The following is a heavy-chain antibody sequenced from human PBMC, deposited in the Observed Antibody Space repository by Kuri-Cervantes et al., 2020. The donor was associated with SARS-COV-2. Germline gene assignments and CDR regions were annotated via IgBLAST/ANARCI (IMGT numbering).Heavy chain of an antibody. CDR3: ARDHKPAGFSYGFGF. D-gene: IGHD5-18*01. CDR1: GFTFSSYS. CDR2: ITSGSNYI. J-gene: IGHJ4*02. V-gene: IGHV3-21*04. Sequence: GGSLRLSCATSGFTFSSYSMTWVRQAPGKGLEWVSSITSGSNYIYYADSVKGRFTISRDNAENSLFPQMNSLRAEDTALYFCARDHKPAGFSYGFGFWGQGSLVTVSS.